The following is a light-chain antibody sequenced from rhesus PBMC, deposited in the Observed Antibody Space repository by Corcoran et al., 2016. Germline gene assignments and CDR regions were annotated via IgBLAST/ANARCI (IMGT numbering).Light chain of an antibody. CDR3: VQGTHWPPT. V-gene: IGKV2S9*01. J-gene: IGKJ3*01. CDR1: QRLVFSDGKTY. Sequence: DVVMTQSPLSLPVTPGQPASISCRSSQRLVFSDGKTYLNWLQQKPGQPPRRLIYEVSNRDSGGPDRFSGSGAGTYFTLESSRVEAEDVGLYYCVQGTHWPPTFGPGTKLDIK. CDR2: EVS.